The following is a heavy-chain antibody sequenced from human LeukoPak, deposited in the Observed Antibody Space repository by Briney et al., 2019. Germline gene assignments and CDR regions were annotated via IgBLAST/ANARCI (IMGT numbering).Heavy chain of an antibody. J-gene: IGHJ4*02. D-gene: IGHD6-13*01. CDR3: ARLSVYSSTWFVLYYIDY. CDR1: GFTFSAYW. Sequence: PGGSLRLSCEASGFTFSAYWMSWVRQAPGKGLEWVANIKQDGSEKYYVDSMKGRFTISRDNAKNSLFLQMNSLRAEDTAVYYCARLSVYSSTWFVLYYIDYWGQGTLVTVSS. V-gene: IGHV3-7*01. CDR2: IKQDGSEK.